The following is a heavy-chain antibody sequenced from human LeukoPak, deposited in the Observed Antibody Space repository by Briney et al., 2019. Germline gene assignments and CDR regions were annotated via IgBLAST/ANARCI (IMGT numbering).Heavy chain of an antibody. J-gene: IGHJ5*02. Sequence: SVTVSFKASGGTFSSYAISWVRQAPGQGLEWMGRIIPILGIANYAQKFQGRVTITADKSTSTAYMELSSLRSEDTAVYYCARGCYYDSSGYYRNWFDPWGQGTLVTVSS. CDR1: GGTFSSYA. CDR3: ARGCYYDSSGYYRNWFDP. CDR2: IIPILGIA. V-gene: IGHV1-69*04. D-gene: IGHD3-22*01.